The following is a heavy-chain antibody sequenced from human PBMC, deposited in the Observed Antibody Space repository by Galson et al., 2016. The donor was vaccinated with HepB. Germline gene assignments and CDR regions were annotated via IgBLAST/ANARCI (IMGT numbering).Heavy chain of an antibody. CDR1: GGSISTNNHY. J-gene: IGHJ4*02. D-gene: IGHD5-24*01. Sequence: SETLSLTCTVSGGSISTNNHYWVWVRQPPGKGLEWVGTIFYTGTTYYSPSLKRRVNVSVDTSRNQFSLKLTSLTAADTAVYFCARLMAIGAFDYWGQGIVVTVAS. V-gene: IGHV4-39*01. CDR3: ARLMAIGAFDY. CDR2: IFYTGTT.